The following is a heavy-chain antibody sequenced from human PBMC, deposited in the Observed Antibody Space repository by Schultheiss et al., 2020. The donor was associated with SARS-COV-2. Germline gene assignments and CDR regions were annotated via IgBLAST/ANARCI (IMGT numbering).Heavy chain of an antibody. J-gene: IGHJ6*02. V-gene: IGHV3-23*01. CDR3: ARDSGSYFYYYYYGMDV. Sequence: LSLTCAASGFTFSSYAMSWVRQAPGKGLEWVSAISGSGGSTYYADSVKGRFTISRDNSKNTLYLQMNSLRAEDTAVYYCARDSGSYFYYYYYGMDVWGQGTTVTVSS. CDR1: GFTFSSYA. CDR2: ISGSGGST. D-gene: IGHD1-26*01.